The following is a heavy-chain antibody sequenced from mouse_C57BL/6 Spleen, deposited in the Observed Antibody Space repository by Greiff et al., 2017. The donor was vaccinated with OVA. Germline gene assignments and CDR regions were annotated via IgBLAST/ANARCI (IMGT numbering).Heavy chain of an antibody. CDR2: ISPRSGNT. CDR3: ARNHYYGSESSFDY. CDR1: GYTFTSYG. Sequence: QVQLQPSGAELARPGASVKLSCKASGYTFTSYGISWVKQRTGQGLEWIGEISPRSGNTYYNEKFKGKATLTADKSSSTAYMELRSLTSEDSAVYFCARNHYYGSESSFDYWGQGTTLTVSS. V-gene: IGHV1-81*01. J-gene: IGHJ2*01. D-gene: IGHD1-1*01.